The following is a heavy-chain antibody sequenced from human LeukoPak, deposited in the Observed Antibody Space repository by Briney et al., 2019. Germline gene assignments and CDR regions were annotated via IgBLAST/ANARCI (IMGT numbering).Heavy chain of an antibody. J-gene: IGHJ6*02. Sequence: PGGSLRLSCSASGFTFNRFYLHWVRQAPGKGLEFVSHISSNGATTYYADSVKGRFTISRDNSKNTLYLQMNSLRAEDTAVYYCARDRAYSSGWYSGIYYYYYGMDVWGQGTTVTVSS. V-gene: IGHV3-64*04. CDR2: ISSNGATT. D-gene: IGHD6-19*01. CDR3: ARDRAYSSGWYSGIYYYYYGMDV. CDR1: GFTFNRFY.